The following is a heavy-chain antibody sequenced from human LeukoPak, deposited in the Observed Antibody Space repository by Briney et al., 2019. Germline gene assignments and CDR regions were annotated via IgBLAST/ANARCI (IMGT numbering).Heavy chain of an antibody. CDR2: VNEDGSRT. J-gene: IGHJ4*02. CDR3: ARSMSGRYDF. CDR1: GFTFSNFW. Sequence: PGGSLRLSCAGSGFTFSNFWVHWVRQAPGKGLVWVSRVNEDGSRTDYADSVQGRFSISRDNAKNRLYLQMNSLTVEDTAVYYRARSMSGRYDFWGQGTLVTVSS. D-gene: IGHD1-26*01. V-gene: IGHV3-74*01.